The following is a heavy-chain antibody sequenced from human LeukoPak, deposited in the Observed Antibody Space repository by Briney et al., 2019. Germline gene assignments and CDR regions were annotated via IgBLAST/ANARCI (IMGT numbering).Heavy chain of an antibody. J-gene: IGHJ4*02. V-gene: IGHV3-48*01. CDR1: GITFISYS. CDR3: ARDSTPEPFDY. CDR2: ISSSSTTI. Sequence: GGSLRLSCAAPGITFISYSMNWVRQAPGKGLKWVSYISSSSTTIYYADSVKGRFTISRDNAKNSLYLQMNSLRAEDTAVYYCARDSTPEPFDYWGQGTLVTVSS. D-gene: IGHD1-14*01.